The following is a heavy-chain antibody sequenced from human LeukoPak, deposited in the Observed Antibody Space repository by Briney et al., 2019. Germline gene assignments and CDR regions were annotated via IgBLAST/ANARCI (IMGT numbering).Heavy chain of an antibody. CDR1: GFTFSSYS. V-gene: IGHV3-21*01. CDR3: ASMKGGWVDY. D-gene: IGHD6-19*01. J-gene: IGHJ4*02. CDR2: ISSSSSYI. Sequence: GGSLRLSWAASGFTFSSYSMNWVRQAPGKGLEWVSSISSSSSYIYYADSVKGRFTISRDNAKNSLYLQMNSLRAEDTAVYYCASMKGGWVDYWGQGTLVTVSS.